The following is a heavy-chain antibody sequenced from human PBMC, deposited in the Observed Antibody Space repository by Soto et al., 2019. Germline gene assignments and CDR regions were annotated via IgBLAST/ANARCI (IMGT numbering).Heavy chain of an antibody. CDR1: GGSFSDYSWN. CDR2: INHSGRT. J-gene: IGHJ6*01. V-gene: IGHV4-34*01. D-gene: IGHD3-3*01. CDR3: ARGALNYDLCRGPMNAGMDD. Sequence: SVTLSLTCAAYGGSFSDYSWNWNWIRQPPGKGLEWIGEINHSGRTSHNPSLKSRVTLSLDTCKNQFSLIVTSVTSTDTPVYYCARGALNYDLCRGPMNAGMDDLGQGTMVDVSS.